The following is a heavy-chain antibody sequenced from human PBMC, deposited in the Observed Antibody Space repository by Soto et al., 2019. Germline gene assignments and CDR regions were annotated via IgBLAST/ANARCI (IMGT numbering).Heavy chain of an antibody. Sequence: FGPTLVNPTQTLTLTCTYSGLSLSTSGMCVSCIRQPPGKALEGLALIDWDDDKYYSTSLKTRLTISKDTSKNQVVLTMTNMDPVDTATYYCARIRRPGRGMDVWGQGTTVTVSS. D-gene: IGHD3-10*01. V-gene: IGHV2-70*01. J-gene: IGHJ6*02. CDR3: ARIRRPGRGMDV. CDR2: IDWDDDK. CDR1: GLSLSTSGMC.